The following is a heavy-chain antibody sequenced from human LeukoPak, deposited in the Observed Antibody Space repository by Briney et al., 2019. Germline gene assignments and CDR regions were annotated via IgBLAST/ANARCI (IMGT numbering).Heavy chain of an antibody. D-gene: IGHD6-6*01. CDR1: GGTLSSYA. CDR3: ARGLSSGMTSIAPPNWFDP. CDR2: IIPIFGTA. Sequence: GASVKVSCKASGGTLSSYAISWVRQAPGQGLEWMGGIIPIFGTANYAQKFQGRVTITTDESTSTAYMELSSLRSEDTAVYYCARGLSSGMTSIAPPNWFDPWGQGTLVTVSS. V-gene: IGHV1-69*05. J-gene: IGHJ5*02.